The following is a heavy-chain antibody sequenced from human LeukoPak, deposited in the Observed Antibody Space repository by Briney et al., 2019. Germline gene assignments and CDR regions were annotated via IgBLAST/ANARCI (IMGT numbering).Heavy chain of an antibody. D-gene: IGHD2-15*01. V-gene: IGHV1-18*01. CDR1: GYTFTSYG. CDR3: ARVPSGGPFDY. CDR2: ISAYNGNT. Sequence: ASVKVSCKASGYTFTSYGISWVRQAPGQGLEWMGWISAYNGNTNYAQRLQGRVTMTTDTSTSTAYMELRSLTSDDTAVYYCARVPSGGPFDYWGQGTLVTVSS. J-gene: IGHJ4*02.